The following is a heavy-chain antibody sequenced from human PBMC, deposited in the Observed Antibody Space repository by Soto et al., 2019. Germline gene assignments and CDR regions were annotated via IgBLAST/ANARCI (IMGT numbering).Heavy chain of an antibody. CDR2: IYDSGTT. J-gene: IGHJ4*03. CDR1: SYVIESGHY. D-gene: IGHD3-3*01. V-gene: IGHV4-38-2*01. CDR3: SRSPQYYTPGSSPFDY. Sequence: SETLSLTCVVSSYVIESGHYWGWVRQPPGKGLEWVGSIYDSGTTYYNPSLRSRVTISADTSKNQFSLSLTSVTAADTAVYYCSRSPQYYTPGSSPFDYWGPGTMVTVSS.